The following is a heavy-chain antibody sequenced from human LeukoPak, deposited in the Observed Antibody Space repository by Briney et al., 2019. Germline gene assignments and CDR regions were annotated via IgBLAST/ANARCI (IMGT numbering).Heavy chain of an antibody. CDR2: INPNSGGT. V-gene: IGHV1-2*02. CDR3: ARATLRLDFDY. D-gene: IGHD3-16*01. CDR1: GYTFTGYY. J-gene: IGHJ4*02. Sequence: ASVKVSCKASGYTFTGYYMHWVRQAPGQGLEWMGWINPNSGGTNYPQKFQGRVTMTRDTSISTAYMELSRLRSDDTAVYYCARATLRLDFDYWGQGTLVTVSS.